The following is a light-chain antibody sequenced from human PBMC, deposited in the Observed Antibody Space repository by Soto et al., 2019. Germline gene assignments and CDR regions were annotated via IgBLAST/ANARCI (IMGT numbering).Light chain of an antibody. CDR2: GAS. J-gene: IGKJ1*01. Sequence: EIVMTQSPATLSVSPGERATLSCRASQSVSSNLAWYQPKPGQAPRLLIYGASTRATGIPARFSGSGSGTEFTLTLSSLQSEDFVIYFCQQYNNSPPDRTFGQGTKVEIK. CDR1: QSVSSN. V-gene: IGKV3-15*01. CDR3: QQYNNSPPDRT.